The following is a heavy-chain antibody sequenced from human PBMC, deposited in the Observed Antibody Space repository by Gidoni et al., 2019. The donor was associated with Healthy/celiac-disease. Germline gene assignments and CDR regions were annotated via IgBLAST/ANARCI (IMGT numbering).Heavy chain of an antibody. CDR1: GGSISSSNW. CDR3: ARDRPSGEKAPGYGMDV. J-gene: IGHJ6*02. CDR2: IYHSGST. Sequence: QVQLQESGPGQVKPSGTLSLTGAVSGGSISSSNWWSWVRPPPGRGRGGRGDIYHSGSTNYNPSLKSRVTISVDKSKNQFSLTLSSVTAADTAVYYCARDRPSGEKAPGYGMDVWGQGTTVTVSS. D-gene: IGHD7-27*01. V-gene: IGHV4-4*02.